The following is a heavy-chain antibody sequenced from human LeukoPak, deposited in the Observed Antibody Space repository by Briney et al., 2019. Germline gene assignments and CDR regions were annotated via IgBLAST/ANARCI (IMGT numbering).Heavy chain of an antibody. D-gene: IGHD3-22*01. Sequence: TWETLSLTCAVYGGSFSGYYWSWIRQPPGKGLEWIGEINHSGSTNYNPSLKSRVTISVDTSKNQFSLKLSSVTAADTAVYYCARGPTYYYDSSGYYYGRYFDYWGQGTLVTVSS. J-gene: IGHJ4*02. V-gene: IGHV4-34*01. CDR3: ARGPTYYYDSSGYYYGRYFDY. CDR1: GGSFSGYY. CDR2: INHSGST.